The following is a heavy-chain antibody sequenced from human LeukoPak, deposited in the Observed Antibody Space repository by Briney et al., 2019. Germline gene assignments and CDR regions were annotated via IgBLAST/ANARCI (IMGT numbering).Heavy chain of an antibody. CDR1: GGSFGGYY. CDR2: INHSGST. D-gene: IGHD2-2*02. J-gene: IGHJ6*03. Sequence: SETLSLTCAVYGGSFGGYYWSWIRQPPGKGLEWIGEINHSGSTNYNPSLKSRVTISVDTSKNQFSLKLSSVTAADTAVYYCARGKRDIVVVPAAIHYYYYMDVWGKGTTVTVSS. CDR3: ARGKRDIVVVPAAIHYYYYMDV. V-gene: IGHV4-34*01.